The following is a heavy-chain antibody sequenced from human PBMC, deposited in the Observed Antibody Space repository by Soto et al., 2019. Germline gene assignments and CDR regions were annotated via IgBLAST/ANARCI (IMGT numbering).Heavy chain of an antibody. CDR2: ITPIFGTA. J-gene: IGHJ6*01. CDR1: GGTFSSYA. CDR3: ARFRNLTKSRTSWGNYYYYGVDV. V-gene: IGHV1-69*13. D-gene: IGHD2-2*01. Sequence: SVKVSCKASGGTFSSYAISWVRQAPGQGLEWMGGITPIFGTANYAQKFQGGVTITADESTSTAYMELSSLRSEDTAVYYCARFRNLTKSRTSWGNYYYYGVDVWGQETTVSVSS.